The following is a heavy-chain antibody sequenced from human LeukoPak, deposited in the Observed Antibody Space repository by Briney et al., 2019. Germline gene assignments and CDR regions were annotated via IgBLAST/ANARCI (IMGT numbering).Heavy chain of an antibody. V-gene: IGHV4-59*02. CDR3: ARGYDILTGYSIDY. CDR2: IYYSGST. CDR1: GDSVSTYY. J-gene: IGHJ4*02. Sequence: PSETLSLTCTVSGDSVSTYYWSWIRQPPGKGLEWIGYIYYSGSTNYNPSLKSRVTISVDTSKNQFSLKLSSVTAADTAVYYCARGYDILTGYSIDYWGQGTLVTVSS. D-gene: IGHD3-9*01.